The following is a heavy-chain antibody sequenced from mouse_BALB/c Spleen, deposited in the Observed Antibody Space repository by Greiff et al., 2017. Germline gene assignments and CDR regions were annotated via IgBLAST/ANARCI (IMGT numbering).Heavy chain of an antibody. J-gene: IGHJ3*01. CDR3: ARPNSCAY. V-gene: IGHV1-80*01. Sequence: VQLQQSGAELVRPGSSVKISCKASGYAFSSYWMNWVKQRPGQGLEWIGQIYPGDGDTNYNGKFKGKATLTADKSSSTAYMQLSSLTSEDSAVYFCARPNSCAYWGQGTLVTVSA. CDR2: IYPGDGDT. D-gene: IGHD4-1*01. CDR1: GYAFSSYW.